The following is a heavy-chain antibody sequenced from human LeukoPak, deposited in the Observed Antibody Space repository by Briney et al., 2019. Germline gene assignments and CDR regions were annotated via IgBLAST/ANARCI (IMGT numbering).Heavy chain of an antibody. Sequence: ASVKVSCKASGYTSTSYYMHWVRQAPGQGLEWMGIINPSGGSTSYAQKFQGRVTMTRDTSTSTVYMELSSLRSEDTAVYCCARADRQDTAMATGGIWGQGTLVTVSS. D-gene: IGHD5-18*01. J-gene: IGHJ4*02. CDR2: INPSGGST. CDR1: GYTSTSYY. CDR3: ARADRQDTAMATGGI. V-gene: IGHV1-46*01.